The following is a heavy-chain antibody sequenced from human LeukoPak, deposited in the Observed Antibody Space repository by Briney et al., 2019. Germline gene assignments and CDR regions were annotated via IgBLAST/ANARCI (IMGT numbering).Heavy chain of an antibody. CDR3: AREKKKQQLVFFASDRKSTYFGRYFDF. CDR2: IWYDGNEI. CDR1: GFTFRSSG. V-gene: IGHV3-30*02. Sequence: GGSLRLSCAASGFTFRSSGMHWVRQTPGKGLEWVAFIWYDGNEIYYADSVKGRFTISRDNSRNTLYLQMNSLRTEDTAVYYCAREKKKQQLVFFASDRKSTYFGRYFDFWGQGTLVTVSS. D-gene: IGHD6-13*01. J-gene: IGHJ4*02.